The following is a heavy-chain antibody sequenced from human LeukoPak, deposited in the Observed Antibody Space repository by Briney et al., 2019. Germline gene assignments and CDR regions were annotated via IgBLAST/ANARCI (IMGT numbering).Heavy chain of an antibody. D-gene: IGHD6-19*01. Sequence: GSLRLSCAASGFTFSSYAMSWVRQAPGKGLEWVSAISGSGGSTYYADSVKGRFTISRDNSKNTLYLQMNSLRAEDTAVYYCAKAPPPLTDSSGWYYFDYWGQGTLVTVSS. CDR2: ISGSGGST. V-gene: IGHV3-23*01. CDR3: AKAPPPLTDSSGWYYFDY. J-gene: IGHJ4*02. CDR1: GFTFSSYA.